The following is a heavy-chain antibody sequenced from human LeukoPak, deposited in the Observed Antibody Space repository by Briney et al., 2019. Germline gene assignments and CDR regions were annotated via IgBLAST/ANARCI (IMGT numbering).Heavy chain of an antibody. V-gene: IGHV1-69*13. CDR1: GGTFSSYA. CDR3: ARKPKGTTVTTINFDY. J-gene: IGHJ4*02. Sequence: ASVKVSCKASGGTFSSYAISWVRQAPGQGLEWMGGIIPIFGTANHAQKFQGRVTITADESTSTAYMELSSLRSEDTAVYYCARKPKGTTVTTINFDYWGQGTLVTVSS. D-gene: IGHD4-11*01. CDR2: IIPIFGTA.